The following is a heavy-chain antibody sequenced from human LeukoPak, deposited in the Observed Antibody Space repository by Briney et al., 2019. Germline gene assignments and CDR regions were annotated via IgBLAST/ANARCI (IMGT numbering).Heavy chain of an antibody. D-gene: IGHD2-21*02. CDR3: ARDSGDSGAFDN. Sequence: GGSLRLSCAASGFTFSRYDMHWVRQATGKGLEWVSAIGTAGDTYYPGSVKGRFTISRENAKNAFYLQMNSLRAGDTAVYYCARDSGDSGAFDNWGQGTMVTVSS. V-gene: IGHV3-13*04. CDR1: GFTFSRYD. CDR2: IGTAGDT. J-gene: IGHJ3*02.